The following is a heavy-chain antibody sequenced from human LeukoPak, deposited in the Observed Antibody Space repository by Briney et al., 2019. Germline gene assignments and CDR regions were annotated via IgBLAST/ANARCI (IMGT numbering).Heavy chain of an antibody. V-gene: IGHV3-7*01. J-gene: IGHJ4*02. D-gene: IGHD3-22*01. CDR1: GFSFTYSW. CDR3: ARDYYRSLDY. CDR2: IKQDGSEK. Sequence: PGGSLRLSCAASGFSFTYSWMAWVRQTPEKGLEWVANIKQDGSEKYYLDSVKGRFTISRDNAKNSLYPQMNSLRVEDTAVYYCARDYYRSLDYWGQGTLATVSS.